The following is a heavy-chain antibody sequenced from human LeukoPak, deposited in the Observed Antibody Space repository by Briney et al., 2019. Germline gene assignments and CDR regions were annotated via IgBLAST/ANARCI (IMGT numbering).Heavy chain of an antibody. CDR1: GGTFSSYA. D-gene: IGHD2-2*01. CDR2: IIPIFGTA. CDR3: ARAIVVPAAIPFYYYMDV. V-gene: IGHV1-69*01. Sequence: GSSVKVSCKASGGTFSSYAISWVRQAPGQGLEWMGGIIPIFGTANYAQKFQGRVTITADESTSTAYMELSSLRSEDTAVYYCARAIVVPAAIPFYYYMDVWGKGTTVTVSS. J-gene: IGHJ6*03.